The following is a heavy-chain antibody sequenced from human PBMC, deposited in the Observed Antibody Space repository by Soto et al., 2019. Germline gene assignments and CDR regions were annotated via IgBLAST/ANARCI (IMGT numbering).Heavy chain of an antibody. D-gene: IGHD6-6*01. CDR1: GGTFSSYA. V-gene: IGHV1-69*13. CDR3: ATDPYSSSSYYYGMDV. CDR2: IIPIFGTA. Sequence: ASVKVSCKASGGTFSSYAISWVRQAPGQGLEWMGGIIPIFGTANYAQKFQGRVTIIADESTSTAYMELSSLRSEDAAVYYCATDPYSSSSYYYGMDVWGQGTTVTVSS. J-gene: IGHJ6*02.